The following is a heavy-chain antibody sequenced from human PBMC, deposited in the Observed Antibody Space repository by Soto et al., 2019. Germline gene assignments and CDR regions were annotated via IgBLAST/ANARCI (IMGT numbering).Heavy chain of an antibody. CDR1: GDSVSSASYY. D-gene: IGHD6-13*01. CDR2: IYYSGST. V-gene: IGHV4-61*01. Sequence: PSETLALTCAVSGDSVSSASYYWTWIRQPPGKGLEWIGYIYYSGSTNYNPSLKSRVTISVDTSKNQFSLKLSSVTAADTAVYYCARDRRGYSSSKNPFDIWGQGTMVTVSS. CDR3: ARDRRGYSSSKNPFDI. J-gene: IGHJ3*02.